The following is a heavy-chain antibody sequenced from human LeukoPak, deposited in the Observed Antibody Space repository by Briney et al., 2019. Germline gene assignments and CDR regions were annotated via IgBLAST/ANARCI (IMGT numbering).Heavy chain of an antibody. Sequence: PSETLSLTCTVSGYSISSGYYWGWIRQPPGKGLEWIGSIYHSGSTYYNPSLKSRVTISVDTSKNQFSLKLSSVTAADTAVYYCARDSRSSSWYNYWGQGTLVTVSS. D-gene: IGHD6-13*01. J-gene: IGHJ4*02. V-gene: IGHV4-38-2*02. CDR2: IYHSGST. CDR1: GYSISSGYY. CDR3: ARDSRSSSWYNY.